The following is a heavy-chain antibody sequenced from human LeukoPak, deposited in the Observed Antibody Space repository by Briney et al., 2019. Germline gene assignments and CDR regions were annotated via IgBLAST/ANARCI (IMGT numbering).Heavy chain of an antibody. CDR2: VSSSGTNT. D-gene: IGHD1-14*01. J-gene: IGHJ4*02. CDR3: AKDRFGYNNSPGEIDY. Sequence: GGSLRLSCGAPEFLFSSYAMSWVRQAPGRGLEWVSSVSSSGTNTYYADSVKGRFTISRDNSKDTLYLQMNSLRAEDTAVYYCAKDRFGYNNSPGEIDYWGQGTLVTVSS. CDR1: EFLFSSYA. V-gene: IGHV3-23*01.